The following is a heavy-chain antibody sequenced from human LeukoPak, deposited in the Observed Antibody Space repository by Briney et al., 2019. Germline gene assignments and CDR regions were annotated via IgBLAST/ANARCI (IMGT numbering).Heavy chain of an antibody. CDR3: ARESDSSGFQSDKYYYYYYGMDV. V-gene: IGHV1-2*02. J-gene: IGHJ6*02. Sequence: AASVKVSCKASGYTFTGYYMHWVRQAPGQGLEWMGWINPNSGGTNYAQKFQGRVTMTRDTSISTAYMELSRLRSDDTAVYYCARESDSSGFQSDKYYYYYYGMDVWGQGTTVTVSS. CDR2: INPNSGGT. CDR1: GYTFTGYY. D-gene: IGHD3-22*01.